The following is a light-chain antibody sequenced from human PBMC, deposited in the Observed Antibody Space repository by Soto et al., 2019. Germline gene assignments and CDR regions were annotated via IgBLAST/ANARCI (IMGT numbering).Light chain of an antibody. CDR2: LGS. J-gene: IGKJ2*01. V-gene: IGKV2-28*01. CDR1: QKLLHGNGNTF. CDR3: MQALQTPYT. Sequence: EIVMTQSPPSLTVTPGEPASISCRSSQKLLHGNGNTFLDWYLQKPGQSPQLLIYLGSNRASGVPDRVSGSEAGTDFTLKISRVEAEDVGVYYCMQALQTPYTFGQGTKVDIK.